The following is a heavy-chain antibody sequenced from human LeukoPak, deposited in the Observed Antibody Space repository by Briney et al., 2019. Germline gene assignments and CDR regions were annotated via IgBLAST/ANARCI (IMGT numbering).Heavy chain of an antibody. V-gene: IGHV1-46*01. CDR1: GYTFTSYY. CDR2: VNPSGGTT. CDR3: AREIVATITGAFDY. Sequence: ASVKVSCKASGYTFTSYYMHWVRQAPGQGLAWMGIVNPSGGTTSYAQKFQGRVTMTRDTSTSTVYMELSSLRPEDTAVYYCAREIVATITGAFDYWGQGTLVTVSS. D-gene: IGHD5-12*01. J-gene: IGHJ4*02.